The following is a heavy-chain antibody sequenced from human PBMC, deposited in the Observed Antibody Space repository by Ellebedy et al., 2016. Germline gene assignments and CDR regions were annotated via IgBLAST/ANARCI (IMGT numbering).Heavy chain of an antibody. CDR1: GYTFTSYG. V-gene: IGHV1-18*01. CDR3: ARSLGFCTETSCLRDFDS. CDR2: ISAYNGNT. D-gene: IGHD2-2*01. J-gene: IGHJ4*02. Sequence: ASVKVSCXASGYTFTSYGISWVRQAPGQGLEWMGWISAYNGNTNYAQILQGRVTMTTDTSTSTAYMELRSLRSDDTAVYYCARSLGFCTETSCLRDFDSWGQGTLVTVSS.